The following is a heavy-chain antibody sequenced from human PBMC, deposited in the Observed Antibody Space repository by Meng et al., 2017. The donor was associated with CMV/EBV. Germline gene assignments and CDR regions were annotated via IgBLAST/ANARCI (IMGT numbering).Heavy chain of an antibody. Sequence: GESLKISCAASGFTFSSYGMHWVRQAPVKGLEWVAVISYDGSNKYYADSVKGRFTISRDNSKNTLYLQMNSLRAEDTAVYYCARGLRLGKYQLLRGASGDYWGQGTLVTVSS. D-gene: IGHD2-2*01. J-gene: IGHJ4*02. CDR3: ARGLRLGKYQLLRGASGDY. CDR1: GFTFSSYG. CDR2: ISYDGSNK. V-gene: IGHV3-30*19.